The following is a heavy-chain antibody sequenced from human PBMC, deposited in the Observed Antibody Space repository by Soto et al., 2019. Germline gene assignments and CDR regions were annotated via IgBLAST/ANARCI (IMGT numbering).Heavy chain of an antibody. CDR2: IKPDESEK. CDR3: VRGGSNYAS. CDR1: GLTFSDSW. J-gene: IGHJ5*02. D-gene: IGHD4-4*01. V-gene: IGHV3-7*01. Sequence: EVQLVESGGGLVQPGGSLRRSCTASGLTFSDSWMTWVRQAPGKGLEWVARIKPDESEKKYADSVKGRFSISRDNAKNSMYLQRDSLGGEDTSVYYCVRGGSNYASWGQGTLVTVSS.